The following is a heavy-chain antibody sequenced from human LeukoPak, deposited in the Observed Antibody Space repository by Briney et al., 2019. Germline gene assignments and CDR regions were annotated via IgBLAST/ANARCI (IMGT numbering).Heavy chain of an antibody. D-gene: IGHD3-22*01. Sequence: GGSLRLSCAASGFTFSSYAMSWVRQAPGKGLEWVSAISGSGGSTYYADSVKGRFTISRDNSKNTLYLQMNSLRAEDAAVYYCAKDDSSGYHCDYRGQGTLVTVSS. J-gene: IGHJ4*02. V-gene: IGHV3-23*01. CDR1: GFTFSSYA. CDR3: AKDDSSGYHCDY. CDR2: ISGSGGST.